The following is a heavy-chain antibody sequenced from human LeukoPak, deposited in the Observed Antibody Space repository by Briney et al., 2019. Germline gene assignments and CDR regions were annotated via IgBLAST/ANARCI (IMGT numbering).Heavy chain of an antibody. Sequence: TGGSLRLSCAASGFTFSSYAMSWVRQAPGKGLEWVATISGSGTYYLDSVKGRFTISRDDFRSTVYLQMNSLRADDTALYYCAKIPGDSFFDVWGQGTLVTVSS. CDR2: ISGSGT. CDR1: GFTFSSYA. V-gene: IGHV3-23*01. CDR3: AKIPGDSFFDV. J-gene: IGHJ4*02. D-gene: IGHD2-21*01.